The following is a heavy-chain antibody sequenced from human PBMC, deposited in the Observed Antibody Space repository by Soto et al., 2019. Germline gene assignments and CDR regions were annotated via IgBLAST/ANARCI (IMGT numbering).Heavy chain of an antibody. Sequence: QVQLVESGGGVVQPGRSLRLSCAASGFTFSSYGMHWVRQAPGKGLEWVAVIWYDGSNKYYADSVKGRFTISRDNSKNTLYLQMNCLRAEDTAVYYCARDLNPGLRLLDWFDPWGQGTLVTVSS. CDR2: IWYDGSNK. D-gene: IGHD3-3*01. CDR3: ARDLNPGLRLLDWFDP. V-gene: IGHV3-33*01. J-gene: IGHJ5*02. CDR1: GFTFSSYG.